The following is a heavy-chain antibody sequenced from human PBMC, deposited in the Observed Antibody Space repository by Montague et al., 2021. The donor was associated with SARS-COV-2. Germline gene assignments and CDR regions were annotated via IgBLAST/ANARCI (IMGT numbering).Heavy chain of an antibody. CDR1: GAWNRGGD. CDR3: VRADRRDPDTPHLYYYKGMDR. V-gene: IGHV4-59*01. D-gene: IGHD2-15*01. Sequence: SETLSLTCTRLGAWNRGGDRKCIRLNPSNGRKWNGDVCYSKRSSYNSSLKSRVTISVDTSKNQVSLNLRSVTAADTAVYFCVRADRRDPDTPHLYYYKGMDRWGQGTTVTVAS. J-gene: IGHJ6*01. CDR2: VCYSKRS.